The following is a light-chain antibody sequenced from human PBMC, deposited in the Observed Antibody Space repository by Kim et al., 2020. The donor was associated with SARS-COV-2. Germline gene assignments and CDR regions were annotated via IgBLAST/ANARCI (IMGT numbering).Light chain of an antibody. Sequence: VSPGETATLSCRSSQRISSNLAWYQQRPGQAPRLLIEAASARATGVPARISGSGSGTEFVLTVSSLQSEDVALYYCQQYNDWPLTFGGGTKVYIK. CDR2: AAS. CDR3: QQYNDWPLT. V-gene: IGKV3-15*01. CDR1: QRISSN. J-gene: IGKJ4*01.